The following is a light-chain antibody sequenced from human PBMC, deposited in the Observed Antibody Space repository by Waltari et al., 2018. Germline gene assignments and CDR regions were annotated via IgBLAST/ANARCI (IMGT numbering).Light chain of an antibody. CDR3: QTYGTLPAT. CDR1: QSVRKY. CDR2: DAS. Sequence: EIVLTQSPGTLSLSPGERATLTCRASQSVRKYLAWYQQKPGQAPRLLIYDASTRATGIPDRFSTTGWGTDFSLSISRLAPEAFAVYYCQTYGTLPATFGQGTKVQMK. J-gene: IGKJ1*01. V-gene: IGKV3-20*01.